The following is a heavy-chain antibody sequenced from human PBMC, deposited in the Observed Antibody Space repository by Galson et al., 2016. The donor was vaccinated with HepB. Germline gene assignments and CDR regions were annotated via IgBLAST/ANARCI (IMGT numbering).Heavy chain of an antibody. V-gene: IGHV3-23*01. D-gene: IGHD5-18*01. J-gene: IGHJ4*02. CDR3: AKGYGLWDY. CDR2: IRGSGAGT. CDR1: RFTFSTYA. Sequence: SLRLSGAASRFTFSTYAMSWVRQAPGKGLEWVSAIRGSGAGTYYAGSAKGRFAISRDTSKNTLYLQMNSLRAEDTALYYCAKGYGLWDYWGQGTLVTLDS.